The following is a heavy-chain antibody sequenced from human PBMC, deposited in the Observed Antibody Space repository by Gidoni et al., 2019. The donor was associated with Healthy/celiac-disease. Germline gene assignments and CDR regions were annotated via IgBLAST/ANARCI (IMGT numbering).Heavy chain of an antibody. CDR3: ARGEFVVSHSGPSSYYYYGMDV. Sequence: QVQLQQWGAGLLKPSETLSLTCAVYGGSFSGYYWSWIRQPPGKGLEWIGEINHSGSTNYNPSLKSRVTISVDTSKNQFSLKLSSVTAADTAVYYCARGEFVVSHSGPSSYYYYGMDVWGQGTTVTVSS. CDR1: GGSFSGYY. V-gene: IGHV4-34*01. D-gene: IGHD2-21*01. J-gene: IGHJ6*02. CDR2: INHSGST.